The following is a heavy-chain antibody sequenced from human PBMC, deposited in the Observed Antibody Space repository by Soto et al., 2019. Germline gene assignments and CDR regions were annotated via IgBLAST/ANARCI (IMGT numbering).Heavy chain of an antibody. Sequence: QVQLVESGGGVVQPGKSLRLSCAASGFRFSGTGMHWVRQAPGKGLGWLAVISYDGSNKFHADSVKGRFTISRDNSMNTLVLRLNSVGPEDTAVYYCARGAVAGIAYYLDYWGQGTLVTVSS. D-gene: IGHD6-13*01. J-gene: IGHJ4*02. V-gene: IGHV3-30*03. CDR1: GFRFSGTG. CDR2: ISYDGSNK. CDR3: ARGAVAGIAYYLDY.